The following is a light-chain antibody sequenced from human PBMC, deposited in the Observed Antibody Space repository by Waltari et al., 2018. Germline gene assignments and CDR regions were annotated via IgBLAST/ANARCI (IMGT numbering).Light chain of an antibody. CDR1: ASNIGEPV. V-gene: IGLV1-44*01. CDR2: RND. CDR3: ATWDESPSGHWV. Sequence: QSVLSQPPSASGTPGPRVTIPCAVRASNIGEPVVNWYQQVPGKAPKLLIYRNDLRPSGAPDRFSGSRSGTSASLAISGLQSEDEADYYCATWDESPSGHWVFGGGTKVTVL. J-gene: IGLJ3*02.